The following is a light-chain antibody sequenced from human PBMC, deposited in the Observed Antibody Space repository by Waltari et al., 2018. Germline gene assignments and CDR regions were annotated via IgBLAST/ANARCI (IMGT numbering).Light chain of an antibody. CDR3: QQYYSTPPIT. Sequence: DIVLTQSPDSLAVSLGERATINCKSSQSVLYSSTNKNYLAWYQQKPGQPPKLRIYWASTRESGVPDRFSGSGSGADFTLTISSLQAEDVAVYYCQQYYSTPPITFGQGTRLEIK. CDR1: QSVLYSSTNKNY. V-gene: IGKV4-1*01. J-gene: IGKJ5*01. CDR2: WAS.